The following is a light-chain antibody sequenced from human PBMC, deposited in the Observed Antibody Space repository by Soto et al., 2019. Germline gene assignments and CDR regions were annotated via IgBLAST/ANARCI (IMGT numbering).Light chain of an antibody. V-gene: IGKV1-12*01. Sequence: DIQMAQSPSSVSASVGETITMTCRASQGISSWLAWYQQKPGKAPKLLIYAASSLQSGAPSRFSGSGYGTDFTLTISSLQPEDFATYYCQQANTLPLTVGGGTKVDSK. J-gene: IGKJ4*01. CDR1: QGISSW. CDR3: QQANTLPLT. CDR2: AAS.